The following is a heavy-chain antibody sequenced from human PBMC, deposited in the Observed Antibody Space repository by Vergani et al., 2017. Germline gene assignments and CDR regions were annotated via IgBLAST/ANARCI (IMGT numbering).Heavy chain of an antibody. CDR3: ARESAQYFYDC. V-gene: IGHV3-30*03. J-gene: IGHJ4*02. Sequence: QVQLVESGGGVVQPGRSLRLSCEASGFTFSNYEMHWVRQARGKGLAWVAVVSYHGNKQYYGDFVKGRFTISRDNSRNTVYLQMNSLRLEDTAVYFCARESAQYFYDCWGQGALVTVSS. CDR1: GFTFSNYE. CDR2: VSYHGNKQ.